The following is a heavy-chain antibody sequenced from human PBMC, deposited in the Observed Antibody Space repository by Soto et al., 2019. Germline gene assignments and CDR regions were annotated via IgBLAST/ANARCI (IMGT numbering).Heavy chain of an antibody. CDR2: IIPIFGTA. CDR3: ARDLPRTTVTTFGLHNWFDP. V-gene: IGHV1-69*12. Sequence: QVQLVQSGAEVKKPGSSVKVSCKASGGTFSSYAISWVRQAPGQGLEWMGGIIPIFGTANYAQKFQGRVTITADESTSTAYMELSSLRSEDTAVYYWARDLPRTTVTTFGLHNWFDPWGQGTLVTVSS. CDR1: GGTFSSYA. D-gene: IGHD4-17*01. J-gene: IGHJ5*02.